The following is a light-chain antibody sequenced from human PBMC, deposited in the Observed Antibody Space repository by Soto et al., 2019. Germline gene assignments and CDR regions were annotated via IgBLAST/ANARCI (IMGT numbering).Light chain of an antibody. V-gene: IGKV3-15*01. CDR3: QQYHDWRRT. Sequence: EIVITQSPASLSVSPWERVTLSCRASQRLHGSLLWFQKKSGQPPRLLIYGATARVAGVPVRFSGSGGGTEFTLTISSLQSEDFASYFCQQYHDWRRTFGQGTKV. CDR1: QRLHGS. CDR2: GAT. J-gene: IGKJ2*01.